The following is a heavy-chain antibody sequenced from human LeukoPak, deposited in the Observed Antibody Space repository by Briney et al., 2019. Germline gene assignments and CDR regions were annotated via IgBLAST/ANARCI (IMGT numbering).Heavy chain of an antibody. CDR3: ASYYDSGGYYYFDS. CDR1: GGSFSEYY. V-gene: IGHV4-34*01. D-gene: IGHD3-22*01. J-gene: IGHJ4*02. CDR2: INHSGST. Sequence: SETLSLTCAVYGGSFSEYYWNWIRQPPGKGLEWIGEINHSGSTNFNPSLKSQVTMSLDPSKNQFSLKLSSVTAADTAVYYCASYYDSGGYYYFDSWGQGTLVTVSS.